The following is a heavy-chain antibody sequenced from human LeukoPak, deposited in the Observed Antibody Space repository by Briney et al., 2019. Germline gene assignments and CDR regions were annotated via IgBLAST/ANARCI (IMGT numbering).Heavy chain of an antibody. CDR1: GYSISSTNW. V-gene: IGHV4-4*02. CDR3: TRESGPYCPFGY. J-gene: IGHJ4*02. D-gene: IGHD1-26*01. Sequence: SETLSLTCAVSGYSISSTNWWSWVRQPPGQGLEWIGEISLTGRTNYNPSLIGRVIMSLDESRNQLSLTLTSVTAADTAMYYCTRESGPYCPFGYWGQGTLVVVPS. CDR2: ISLTGRT.